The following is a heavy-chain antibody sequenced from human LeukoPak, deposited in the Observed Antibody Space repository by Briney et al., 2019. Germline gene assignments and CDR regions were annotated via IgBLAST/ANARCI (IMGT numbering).Heavy chain of an antibody. CDR2: IYYSGST. D-gene: IGHD3-22*01. CDR1: GGSISSSSYY. CDR3: AKGGTPITMIVVESNWFDP. Sequence: PSETLSLTCTVSGGSISSSSYYWGWIRQPPGKGLEWIGSIYYSGSTYYNPSLKSRVTISVDTSKNQFSMKLSSVTAADTAVYYCAKGGTPITMIVVESNWFDPWGQGTRVTASS. J-gene: IGHJ5*02. V-gene: IGHV4-39*07.